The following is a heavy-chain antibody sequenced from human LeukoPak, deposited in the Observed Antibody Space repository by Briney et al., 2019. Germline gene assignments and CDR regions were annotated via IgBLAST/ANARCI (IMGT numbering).Heavy chain of an antibody. CDR1: GGSISSSSYY. J-gene: IGHJ3*02. V-gene: IGHV4-39*07. CDR2: IYYSGST. Sequence: SETLSLTCTVSGGSISSSSYYWGWIRQPPGKGLEWIGSIYYSGSTYYNPSLKSRVTISVDTSKNQFSLKLSSVTAADTAVYYCARPYSSGWYEDAFDIWGQGTMVTVSS. D-gene: IGHD6-19*01. CDR3: ARPYSSGWYEDAFDI.